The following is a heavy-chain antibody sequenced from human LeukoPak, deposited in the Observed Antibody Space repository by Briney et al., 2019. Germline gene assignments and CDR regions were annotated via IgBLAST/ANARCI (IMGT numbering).Heavy chain of an antibody. CDR1: GDSVSSNGAA. J-gene: IGHJ3*02. CDR2: TYYRSKWYS. D-gene: IGHD3-3*01. V-gene: IGHV6-1*01. CDR3: ARLRTTIWPPDTFDI. Sequence: SQTLSLTCAISGDSVSSNGAAWHWIRQSPSRGLEWLGRTYYRSKWYSDYAVSVKSRITINPDTSKNQFSLQLNSVTPEDTAVYYCARLRTTIWPPDTFDIWGLGTVVAVSS.